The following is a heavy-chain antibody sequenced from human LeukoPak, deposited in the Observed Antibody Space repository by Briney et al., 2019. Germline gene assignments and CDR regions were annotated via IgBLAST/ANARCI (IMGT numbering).Heavy chain of an antibody. J-gene: IGHJ4*02. CDR2: ISYDGSNK. CDR1: GFTFSSYA. Sequence: GGSLRLSCAASGFTFSSYAMHWVRQAPGKGLEWVAVISYDGSNKYYADSVKGRFTISRDNSKNTLYLQMNSLRAEDTAVYYCALRGLGYDSSGYYTSALDYWGQGTLVTVSS. CDR3: ALRGLGYDSSGYYTSALDY. D-gene: IGHD3-22*01. V-gene: IGHV3-30-3*01.